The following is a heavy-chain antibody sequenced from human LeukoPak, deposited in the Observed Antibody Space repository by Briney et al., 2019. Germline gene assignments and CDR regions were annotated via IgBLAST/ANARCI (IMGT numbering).Heavy chain of an antibody. CDR1: GGSVSSGSYY. J-gene: IGHJ4*02. Sequence: PSETLSLTCTVSGGSVSSGSYYWSWIRQPPGKGLEWIGYIYYSGSTNYNPSLKSRVTISVDTSKNQFSLKLSSVAAADTAVYYCASYYYGSGIVWGQATLVTVSS. CDR3: ASYYYGSGIV. CDR2: IYYSGST. V-gene: IGHV4-61*01. D-gene: IGHD3-10*01.